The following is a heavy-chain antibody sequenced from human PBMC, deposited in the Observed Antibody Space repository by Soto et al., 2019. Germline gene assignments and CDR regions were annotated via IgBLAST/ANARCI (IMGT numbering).Heavy chain of an antibody. J-gene: IGHJ6*02. D-gene: IGHD4-17*01. Sequence: GGSLRLSCAASGFTFSSYSMNWVRQAPGKGLEWVSYISSSSSTIYYADSVKGRFTISRDNAKNSLYLQMNSLRDEDTAVYYCARDRDYVDYVSTYYYGMDVWGQGTTVTVSS. CDR1: GFTFSSYS. V-gene: IGHV3-48*02. CDR2: ISSSSSTI. CDR3: ARDRDYVDYVSTYYYGMDV.